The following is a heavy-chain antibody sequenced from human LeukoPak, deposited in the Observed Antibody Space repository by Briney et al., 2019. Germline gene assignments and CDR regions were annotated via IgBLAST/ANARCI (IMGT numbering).Heavy chain of an antibody. V-gene: IGHV1-2*02. CDR3: ARVGRSGWYYYGMDV. J-gene: IGHJ6*02. D-gene: IGHD6-19*01. CDR2: INPNSGGT. CDR1: GYTFTGYY. Sequence: ASVRVSCKASGYTFTGYYMHWVRQAPGQGLEWMGWINPNSGGTNYAQKFQGRVTMTRDTSISTAYMELSRLRYDDTAVYYCARVGRSGWYYYGMDVWGQGTTVTVSS.